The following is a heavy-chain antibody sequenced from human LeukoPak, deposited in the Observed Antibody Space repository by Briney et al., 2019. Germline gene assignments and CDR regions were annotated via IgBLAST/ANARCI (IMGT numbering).Heavy chain of an antibody. CDR3: ARGGRYYGSGRNRYYYYYGMDV. J-gene: IGHJ6*02. Sequence: SETLSLTCAVYGGSFSGYYWSWMRQPPGKGLEWIGEINHSGSTNYNPSLKSRVTISVDTSKNQFSLKLSSVTAADTAVYYCARGGRYYGSGRNRYYYYYGMDVWGQGTTVTVSS. CDR2: INHSGST. CDR1: GGSFSGYY. D-gene: IGHD3-10*01. V-gene: IGHV4-34*01.